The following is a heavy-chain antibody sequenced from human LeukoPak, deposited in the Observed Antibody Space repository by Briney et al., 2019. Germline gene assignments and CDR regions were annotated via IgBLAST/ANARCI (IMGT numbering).Heavy chain of an antibody. CDR1: GYTFTGHY. V-gene: IGHV1-2*06. D-gene: IGHD5-24*01. Sequence: ASVKVSCKASGYTFTGHYMHWVRQAPGQGLEWMGRINPNSGGTNYAQKFQGRVTMTRDTSISTAYMELSRLRSDDTAVYYCAREWDLSVSIHGYNGNELDYWGQGTLVTVSS. CDR2: INPNSGGT. CDR3: AREWDLSVSIHGYNGNELDY. J-gene: IGHJ4*02.